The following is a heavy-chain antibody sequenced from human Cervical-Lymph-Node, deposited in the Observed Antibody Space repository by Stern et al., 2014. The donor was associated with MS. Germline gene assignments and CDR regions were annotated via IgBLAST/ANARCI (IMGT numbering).Heavy chain of an antibody. D-gene: IGHD2/OR15-2a*01. Sequence: VQLVESGGGVVQPGRSLGLSCAASGFTLSDYAMHWVRQAPGKGMEWVALLWNDGNTKNYADSVRGRFTISRDKSKNTLFLQLNSLRAEDTAVFYCARGFYNFDYWGRGTLVTVSS. CDR2: LWNDGNTK. J-gene: IGHJ4*02. V-gene: IGHV3-33*01. CDR3: ARGFYNFDY. CDR1: GFTLSDYA.